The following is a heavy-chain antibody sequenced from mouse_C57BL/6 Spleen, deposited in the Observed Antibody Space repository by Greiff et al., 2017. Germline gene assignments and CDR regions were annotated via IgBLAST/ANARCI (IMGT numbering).Heavy chain of an antibody. CDR3: ARSMGYYYERRFAY. CDR2: IYPGSGST. D-gene: IGHD2-4*01. V-gene: IGHV1-55*01. J-gene: IGHJ3*01. CDR1: GYTFTSYW. Sequence: QVQLQQPGAELVKPGASVKMSCKASGYTFTSYWITWVKQRPGQGLEWIGDIYPGSGSTNYNEKFKSKATLTVDTSSSTAYMQLSSLTSEDSAVYYCARSMGYYYERRFAYGGQGTLVTVSA.